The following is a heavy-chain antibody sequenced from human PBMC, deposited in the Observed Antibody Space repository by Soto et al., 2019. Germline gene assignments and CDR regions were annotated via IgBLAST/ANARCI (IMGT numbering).Heavy chain of an antibody. CDR1: GFTFSSHG. CDR3: AKEWVYDSIGWSCDY. V-gene: IGHV3-30*18. D-gene: IGHD3-22*01. Sequence: QVQLVESGGGVVQPGRSLRLSCAASGFTFSSHGMHWVRQAPGKGLVWVAVISNDGSNKYYADSVKGRFTISRDTSKNTLYLQMNSLRAEDTAVYYCAKEWVYDSIGWSCDYWGQGTLVTVSS. J-gene: IGHJ4*02. CDR2: ISNDGSNK.